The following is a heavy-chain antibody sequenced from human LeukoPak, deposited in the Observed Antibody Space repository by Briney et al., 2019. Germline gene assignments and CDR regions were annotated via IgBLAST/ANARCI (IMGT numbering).Heavy chain of an antibody. CDR1: GYTFTSYY. V-gene: IGHV1-46*01. D-gene: IGHD6-13*01. Sequence: ASVKVSCKASGYTFTSYYMHWVRQAPGQGLEWMGIINPSGGSTSYAQKFQGRVTMTRDTSTSTAYMELSSLRSEDTAVYYCAGRYSSSPGRFDPWGQGTLVTVSS. CDR2: INPSGGST. CDR3: AGRYSSSPGRFDP. J-gene: IGHJ5*02.